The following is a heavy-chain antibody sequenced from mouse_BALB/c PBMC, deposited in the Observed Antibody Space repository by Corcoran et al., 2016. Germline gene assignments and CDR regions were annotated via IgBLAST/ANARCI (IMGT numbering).Heavy chain of an antibody. J-gene: IGHJ3*01. D-gene: IGHD2-3*01. CDR2: INTYTGEP. Sequence: QIQLVQSGPELKKPGETVKISCKASGYTFPNYGMNWVKQAPGKGLKWMGWINTYTGEPTYADDFKGRFAFSLETSASTAYLQINNLKNEDTATYFCAREGIMTSAWFAYWGQGTLVTVSA. V-gene: IGHV9-3-1*01. CDR3: AREGIMTSAWFAY. CDR1: GYTFPNYG.